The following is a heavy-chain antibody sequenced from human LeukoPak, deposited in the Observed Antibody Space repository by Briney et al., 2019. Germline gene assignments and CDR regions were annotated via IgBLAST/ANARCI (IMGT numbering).Heavy chain of an antibody. Sequence: SESLSLTCAVYGGSFSGYYWSWIRQPPGKGLEWIGEINHSGSTNYNPSLKSRVTISVDTSKNQFSLKLSSVTAADTAVYYCARVDGYNQYYFDYWGQGTLVTVSS. D-gene: IGHD5-24*01. CDR2: INHSGST. J-gene: IGHJ4*02. V-gene: IGHV4-34*01. CDR3: ARVDGYNQYYFDY. CDR1: GGSFSGYY.